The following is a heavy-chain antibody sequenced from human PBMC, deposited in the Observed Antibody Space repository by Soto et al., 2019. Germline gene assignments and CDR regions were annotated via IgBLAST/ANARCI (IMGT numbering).Heavy chain of an antibody. V-gene: IGHV5-51*01. D-gene: IGHD6-6*01. J-gene: IGHJ6*03. CDR1: GYSFTSYW. Sequence: ASVKVSCKGSGYSFTSYWIGWVRQMPGKGLEWMGIIYPGDSDTRYSPSFQGQVTISADKSISTAYLQWSSLKASDTAMYYCARQKYSSSYMDVWGKGTTVTVSS. CDR2: IYPGDSDT. CDR3: ARQKYSSSYMDV.